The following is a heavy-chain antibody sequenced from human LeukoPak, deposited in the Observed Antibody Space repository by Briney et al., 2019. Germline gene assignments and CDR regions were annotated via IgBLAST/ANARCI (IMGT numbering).Heavy chain of an antibody. CDR1: GYSFTRYG. Sequence: PSVKLSCKASGYSFTRYGITRVRQAPGQGLEGMRWISVNSGESNYAQKLQGGVTIPTHTSTRTASMEVRSLRFDDTAVYYCARVGKGRSVYAGAPLSMAVWGQGPTVFVSS. CDR3: ARVGKGRSVYAGAPLSMAV. D-gene: IGHD2-8*01. CDR2: ISVNSGES. V-gene: IGHV1-18*01. J-gene: IGHJ6*02.